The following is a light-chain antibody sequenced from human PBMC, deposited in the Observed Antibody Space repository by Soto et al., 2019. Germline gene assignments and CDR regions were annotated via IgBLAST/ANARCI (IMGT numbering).Light chain of an antibody. J-gene: IGKJ1*01. CDR1: QDIRNE. CDR2: AAS. CDR3: QQRSNWPPT. V-gene: IGKV1-6*01. Sequence: AIQMTQSPSSLSASVGDRVTITCRASQDIRNELGWYQQRPGKAPKLLIYAASTLQSGVPSRFSASGSGTDFTLTISSLEPEDFAVYYCQQRSNWPPTFGQGTKVDIK.